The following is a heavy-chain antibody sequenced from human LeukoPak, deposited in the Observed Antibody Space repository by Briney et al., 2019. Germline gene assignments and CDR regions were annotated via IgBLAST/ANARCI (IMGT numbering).Heavy chain of an antibody. J-gene: IGHJ4*02. CDR1: GFSFSSYS. Sequence: GGSLRLSCAASGFSFSSYSMNWVRQAPGRGLEWISYISSGSRTIFYADSVKGRFTVSRDNAKNSLYLLMNSLRADDTAVYYCARESVTGDRDFDYWGQGTLITVSS. CDR3: ARESVTGDRDFDY. D-gene: IGHD7-27*01. CDR2: ISSGSRTI. V-gene: IGHV3-48*01.